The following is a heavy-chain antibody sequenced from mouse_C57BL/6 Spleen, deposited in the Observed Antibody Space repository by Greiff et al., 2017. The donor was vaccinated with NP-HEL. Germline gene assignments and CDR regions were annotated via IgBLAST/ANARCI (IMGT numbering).Heavy chain of an antibody. V-gene: IGHV1-7*01. D-gene: IGHD2-4*01. CDR2: INPSSGYT. CDR3: ARTSFYYDYDGGFAY. Sequence: VQLQQSGAELAKPGASVKLSCKASGYTFTSYWMHWVKQRPGQGLEWIGYINPSSGYTKYNQKFKDKASLTADKSSSTAYMQLSSLTYVVSAVYYCARTSFYYDYDGGFAYWGQGTLVTVSA. CDR1: GYTFTSYW. J-gene: IGHJ3*01.